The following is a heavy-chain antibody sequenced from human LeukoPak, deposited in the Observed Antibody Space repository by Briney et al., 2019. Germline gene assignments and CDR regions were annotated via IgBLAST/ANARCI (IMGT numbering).Heavy chain of an antibody. D-gene: IGHD1-26*01. J-gene: IGHJ6*02. CDR1: GGTFSSYA. CDR2: IIPIFGTA. V-gene: IGHV1-69*13. CDR3: AREGVGATDHYYYGMDV. Sequence: ASVKVSCKASGGTFSSYAISWVRQAPGQGLEWMGGIIPIFGTANYAQKFQGRVTITADESTSTAYMELSSLRSEDTAVYYCAREGVGATDHYYYGMDVWGQGTTVTVSS.